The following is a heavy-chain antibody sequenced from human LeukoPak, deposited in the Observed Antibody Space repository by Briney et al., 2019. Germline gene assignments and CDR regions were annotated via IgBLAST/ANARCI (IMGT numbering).Heavy chain of an antibody. CDR2: IRSKPHDYAT. V-gene: IGHV3-73*01. Sequence: PGGSLRLSCAASGFTFSASPIHWVRQASDKGLEWVGRIRSKPHDYATAFAESVKGRFTISRDDSENTAYLEMNSLRTEDTAVYYCGRRVGDSYPYGLDVWGQGTPVTVSS. D-gene: IGHD5/OR15-5a*01. CDR1: GFTFSASP. J-gene: IGHJ6*02. CDR3: GRRVGDSYPYGLDV.